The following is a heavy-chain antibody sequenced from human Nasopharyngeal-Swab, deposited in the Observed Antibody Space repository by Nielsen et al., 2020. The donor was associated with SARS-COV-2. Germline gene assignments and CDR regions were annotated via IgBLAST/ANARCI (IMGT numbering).Heavy chain of an antibody. D-gene: IGHD1-1*01. CDR2: INPSGGST. CDR1: GYTFTSYY. J-gene: IGHJ3*02. V-gene: IGHV1-46*01. CDR3: ARDAAAGTTRGAFDI. Sequence: ASVKVSCKASGYTFTSYYMHWVRHAPGQGLEWMGIINPSGGSTSYAQKFQGRVTMTRDTSTSTVYMELRSEDTAVYYCARDAAAGTTRGAFDIWGQGTMVTVSS.